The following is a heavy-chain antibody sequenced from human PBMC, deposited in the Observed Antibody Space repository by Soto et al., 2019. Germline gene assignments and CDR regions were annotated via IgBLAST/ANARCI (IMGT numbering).Heavy chain of an antibody. CDR3: ARGRTAAQRYYYYYYMDV. CDR1: GGSFSGYQ. V-gene: IGHV4-34*01. D-gene: IGHD2-21*02. J-gene: IGHJ6*03. CDR2: INHSGST. Sequence: PSETLSLTCAVYGGSFSGYQWSWISQPPGKGLGWIGEINHSGSTNYNPSLKSRVTISVDTSKNQFSLKLSSVTAADTAVYYCARGRTAAQRYYYYYYMDVWGKGTTVTVSS.